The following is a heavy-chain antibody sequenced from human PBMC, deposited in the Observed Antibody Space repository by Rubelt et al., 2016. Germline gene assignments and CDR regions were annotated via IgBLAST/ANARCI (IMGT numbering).Heavy chain of an antibody. CDR3: ARGYDSSGYYLIDDY. CDR2: ISAYNGNT. Sequence: GISWVRQAPGQGLEWMGWISAYNGNTNYAQKLQGRVTMTTDTSTSTAYMELRSLRSDDTAVYYCARGYDSSGYYLIDDYWGQGTLVTVSS. D-gene: IGHD3-22*01. J-gene: IGHJ4*02. CDR1: G. V-gene: IGHV1-18*01.